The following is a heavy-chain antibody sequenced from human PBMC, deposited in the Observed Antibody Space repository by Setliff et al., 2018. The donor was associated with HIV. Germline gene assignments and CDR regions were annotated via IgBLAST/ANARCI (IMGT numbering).Heavy chain of an antibody. J-gene: IGHJ4*02. D-gene: IGHD2-21*01. Sequence: KASETLSLTCTVSGGSMTNYYWNWVRQPPGKGLEWIGFFHTGENTIYDPSLMSRVTISLDTSRDQFSLQLNSVTAADTAVYYCARSAYPRAGAFDYWGQGTLVTVSS. CDR2: FHTGENT. CDR3: ARSAYPRAGAFDY. CDR1: GGSMTNYY. V-gene: IGHV4-4*08.